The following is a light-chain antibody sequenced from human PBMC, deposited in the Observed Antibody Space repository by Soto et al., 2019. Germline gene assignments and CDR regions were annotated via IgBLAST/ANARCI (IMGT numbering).Light chain of an antibody. Sequence: SVLPQPASVSGSPGQSIPISCTGTSRDVGGYNYVSWYQQHPGKAPKLIIYDVSNRPSGVSNRFSGSKSGNTASLTISGLQAEDDTDYYCSSYTSTSTYVFGTGTKVTV. CDR3: SSYTSTSTYV. CDR2: DVS. CDR1: SRDVGGYNY. J-gene: IGLJ1*01. V-gene: IGLV2-14*03.